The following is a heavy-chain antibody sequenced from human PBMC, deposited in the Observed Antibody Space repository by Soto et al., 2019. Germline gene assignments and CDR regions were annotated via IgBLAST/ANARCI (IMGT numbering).Heavy chain of an antibody. CDR1: GGSISSSSDY. J-gene: IGHJ4*02. CDR3: ATHPPYGPLDH. CDR2: IYYSENT. V-gene: IGHV4-39*01. D-gene: IGHD4-17*01. Sequence: PSETLSLTCTVSGGSISSSSDYWGWIRQPPGKGLEWIGSIYYSENTYYNPSLKSRVTISVDTSKNQFSLRLTSVTAADTAVYYCATHPPYGPLDHWGQGTLVTVSS.